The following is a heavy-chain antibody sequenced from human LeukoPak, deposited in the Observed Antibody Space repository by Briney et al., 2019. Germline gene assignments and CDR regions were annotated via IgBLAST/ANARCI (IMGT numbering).Heavy chain of an antibody. J-gene: IGHJ3*01. CDR3: ARGGPIRGTLNSLIAFDL. Sequence: SQTLSLTCAISGDSVSRTDAGWNWLRQSPSRGLEWLGRIYYRSHWYGDDVLSMKSRITINPDTAKNQFSLQLKSVTPEDTALYCARGGPIRGTLNSLIAFDLWGQGIMVTVSS. V-gene: IGHV6-1*01. D-gene: IGHD3-10*01. CDR2: IYYRSHWYG. CDR1: GDSVSRTDAG.